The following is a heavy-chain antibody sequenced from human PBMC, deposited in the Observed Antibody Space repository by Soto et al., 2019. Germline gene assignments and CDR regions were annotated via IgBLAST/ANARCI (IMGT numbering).Heavy chain of an antibody. V-gene: IGHV1-18*01. D-gene: IGHD4-17*01. CDR3: ARERGYGDYDSGY. CDR1: GYTFTSYG. CDR2: NSAYNGNT. J-gene: IGHJ4*02. Sequence: QVQLVQSGAEVKKPGASVKVSCKAAGYTFTSYGISWVRQAPGQGLEWMGWNSAYNGNTNYAQKLQGRVTMTTDTPTSTAYMELRSLRSDEPAVYYCARERGYGDYDSGYWGQGTLVTVSS.